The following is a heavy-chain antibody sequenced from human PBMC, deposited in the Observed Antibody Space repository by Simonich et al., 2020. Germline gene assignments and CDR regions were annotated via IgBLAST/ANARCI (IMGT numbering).Heavy chain of an antibody. Sequence: QVQLVESGGGVVQPGRSLRLSCAASGFTFSSYGMHWVRQAPGKGREWVAVIWNDGSNKYYADSVKGRFTISRDNSKNTLYLQMNSLRAEDTAVYYCARERAAAGEAFDYWGQGTLVTVSS. CDR1: GFTFSSYG. V-gene: IGHV3-33*01. J-gene: IGHJ4*02. CDR2: IWNDGSNK. CDR3: ARERAAAGEAFDY. D-gene: IGHD6-13*01.